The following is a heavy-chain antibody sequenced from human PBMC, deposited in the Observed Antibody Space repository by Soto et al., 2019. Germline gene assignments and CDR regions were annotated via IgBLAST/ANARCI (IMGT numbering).Heavy chain of an antibody. CDR3: ARDRGPHRACSH. CDR2: ISAYNGNT. Sequence: GASVKVSCKAAGCTVTSYGISWVRQAPGQGLEWMGWISAYNGNTNYAQKLQGRVTMTTDTSTSTAYMELRSLRSDDTAVYYCARDRGPHRACSHWGQGTLVTVSS. CDR1: GCTVTSYG. D-gene: IGHD3-10*02. J-gene: IGHJ4*02. V-gene: IGHV1-18*01.